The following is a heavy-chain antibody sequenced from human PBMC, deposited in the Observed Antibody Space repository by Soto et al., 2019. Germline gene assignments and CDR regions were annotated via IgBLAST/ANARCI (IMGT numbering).Heavy chain of an antibody. CDR3: VSDGPRLTIYGYGDY. CDR1: GFTFSSFV. CDR2: LSYDGSNK. D-gene: IGHD3-3*01. J-gene: IGHJ4*02. Sequence: GGSLRLSCAASGFTFSSFVMHWVRQAPGKGLEWVAALSYDGSNKNYADSVKGRFTISRDNSKSTLYLQMNSLRTEDTAVYYCVSDGPRLTIYGYGDYSGQATLVTVSS. V-gene: IGHV3-30*04.